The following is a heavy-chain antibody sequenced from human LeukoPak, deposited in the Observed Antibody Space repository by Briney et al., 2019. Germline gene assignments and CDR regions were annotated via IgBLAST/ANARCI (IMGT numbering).Heavy chain of an antibody. Sequence: SQTRSLTCAVYSGSFSGYYCSWIRQPPGKGLEWNGEINHSGSTNYNPSLKRRVTISVETSKNQFSLQLSSVTAAGTAVYYCARNPHYYDSSGYYPYYFDYWGQGTLVTVSS. D-gene: IGHD3-22*01. V-gene: IGHV4-34*01. J-gene: IGHJ4*02. CDR2: INHSGST. CDR1: SGSFSGYY. CDR3: ARNPHYYDSSGYYPYYFDY.